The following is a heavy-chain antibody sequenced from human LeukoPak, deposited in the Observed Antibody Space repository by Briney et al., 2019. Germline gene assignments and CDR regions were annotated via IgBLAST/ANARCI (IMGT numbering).Heavy chain of an antibody. CDR2: INPNGGDT. V-gene: IGHV1-2*02. Sequence: GASVKVSCKASGYTFTGSCVHWVRQAPGQGLEWMGWINPNGGDTNYAQKFQGRVTMTRDTSISTAYMELNRLRSDDTAVYYRARAGDSGSLLYPLDYWGQGALVTVSS. D-gene: IGHD3-10*01. CDR1: GYTFTGSC. J-gene: IGHJ4*02. CDR3: ARAGDSGSLLYPLDY.